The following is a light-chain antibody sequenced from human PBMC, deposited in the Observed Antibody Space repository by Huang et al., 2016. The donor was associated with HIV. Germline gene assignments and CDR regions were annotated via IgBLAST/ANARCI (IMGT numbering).Light chain of an antibody. V-gene: IGKV3D-15*01. CDR2: GAS. CDR3: QQYNNWPRT. Sequence: EMVMTQSPDTLSVSPGESVTLSCRASQGISSNLAWYQQKPGQAPRLLVHGASTRAAGIPARFSGSGSEIAFTLAIHGLQSEDSAIYYCQQYNNWPRTFGQGTKLEIK. J-gene: IGKJ2*01. CDR1: QGISSN.